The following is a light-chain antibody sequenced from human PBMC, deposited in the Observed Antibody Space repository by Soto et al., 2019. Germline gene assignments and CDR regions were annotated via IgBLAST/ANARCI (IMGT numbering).Light chain of an antibody. J-gene: IGKJ4*01. V-gene: IGKV3-11*01. Sequence: EIVLTQSPATPSLSPGERATLSCRASQSVSSYLAWYQQKPGQAPRLLNYDASNRATGIPARFSGSGSGTDFTLTISSLEPEDFAVYYCQQRSNWPWLTFGGGTKVDIK. CDR2: DAS. CDR3: QQRSNWPWLT. CDR1: QSVSSY.